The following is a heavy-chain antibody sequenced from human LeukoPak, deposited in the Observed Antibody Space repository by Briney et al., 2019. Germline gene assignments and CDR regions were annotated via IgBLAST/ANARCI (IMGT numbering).Heavy chain of an antibody. CDR1: GYIFTSYG. V-gene: IGHV1-18*04. Sequence: ASVKVSCKASGYIFTSYGISWVRQAPGQGLEWMGWISAYNGNTNYAQKLQGRVTMTTDTSTSTAYMELRSLRSDDTAVYYCARDHSWGPMDYFDYWGQGTLVTVSS. J-gene: IGHJ4*02. CDR3: ARDHSWGPMDYFDY. D-gene: IGHD1-26*01. CDR2: ISAYNGNT.